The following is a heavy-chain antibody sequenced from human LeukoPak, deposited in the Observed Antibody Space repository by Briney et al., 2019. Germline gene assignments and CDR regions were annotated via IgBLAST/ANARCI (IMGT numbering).Heavy chain of an antibody. V-gene: IGHV1-2*06. J-gene: IGHJ6*02. CDR3: ATYYDRAMDV. D-gene: IGHD3-22*01. Sequence: ASVKVSCKASGYTFTGYYMHWVRQAPGQGLEWMGRINPNSGGTNYAQKFQGRVTMTRDTSISTAYMELSSLRSEDTAVYYCATYYDRAMDVWGQGTTVTVSS. CDR1: GYTFTGYY. CDR2: INPNSGGT.